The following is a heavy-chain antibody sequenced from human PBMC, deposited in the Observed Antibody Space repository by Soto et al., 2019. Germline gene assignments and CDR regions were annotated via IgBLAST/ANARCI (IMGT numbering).Heavy chain of an antibody. CDR3: AIANYGDNDY. D-gene: IGHD4-17*01. J-gene: IGHJ4*02. Sequence: QVQLVQSGAEVKRPGASVKVSCKASGYSFPSSTISWVRQAPGQGLEWMGWINAYNGNTKYKQKLQGRLTMTTDTSTSTAYMELENLRSDDTAMYFCAIANYGDNDYWGQGTLVTVSS. V-gene: IGHV1-18*01. CDR1: GYSFPSST. CDR2: INAYNGNT.